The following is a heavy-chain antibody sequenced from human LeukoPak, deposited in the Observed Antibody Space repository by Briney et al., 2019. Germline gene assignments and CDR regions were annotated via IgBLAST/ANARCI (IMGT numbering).Heavy chain of an antibody. CDR1: GFTFSNHW. J-gene: IGHJ4*02. CDR2: IKPDGSGG. D-gene: IGHD5-12*01. V-gene: IGHV3-7*02. CDR3: ASVLWISAAY. Sequence: PGGSLRLSCAASGFTFSNHWMSWVRQAPGKGLEWVANIKPDGSGGHCVDTVKGRFTISRDNAQNSLYLQMNSLRVEDTAVYYCASVLWISAAYWGQGTLVTVSS.